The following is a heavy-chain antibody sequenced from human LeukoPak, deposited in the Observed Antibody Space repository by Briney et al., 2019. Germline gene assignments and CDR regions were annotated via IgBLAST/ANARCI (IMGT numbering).Heavy chain of an antibody. D-gene: IGHD2-2*01. J-gene: IGHJ5*02. Sequence: ASVKVSCKASGYTFTSYYMHWVRQAPGQGLEWMGIINPSGGSTSYAQKLQGRVTMTTDTSTSTAYMELRSLRSDDTAVYYCARDPSIVVVPAAIDWFDPWGQGTLVTVSS. V-gene: IGHV1-46*01. CDR1: GYTFTSYY. CDR2: INPSGGST. CDR3: ARDPSIVVVPAAIDWFDP.